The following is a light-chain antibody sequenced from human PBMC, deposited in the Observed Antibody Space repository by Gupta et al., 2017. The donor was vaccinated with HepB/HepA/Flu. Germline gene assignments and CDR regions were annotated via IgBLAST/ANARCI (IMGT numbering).Light chain of an antibody. J-gene: IGKJ2*04. CDR1: QDINNY. V-gene: IGKV1-9*01. Sequence: DIQLTQSPSFLSASVGDRVTITCRASQDINNYLAWYQQKPGKAPKLLIYTASTLQSGVPSRFSGSGSGTEFTLTISSLQPEDFATYYCQQLDSYPRSFGQGTKLEIK. CDR3: QQLDSYPRS. CDR2: TAS.